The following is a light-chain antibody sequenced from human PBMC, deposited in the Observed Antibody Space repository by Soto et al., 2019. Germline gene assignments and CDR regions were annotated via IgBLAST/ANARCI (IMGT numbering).Light chain of an antibody. CDR3: SSYTSSSTLVV. Sequence: QSALTQPASVSGSPGQSITISCTGTSSDVGRYNYVSWYQQHPGKVPKLMIYEVANRPSGVSNRFSGSKSGNTASLTISGLQAEDEADYYCSSYTSSSTLVVFGGGTQLTVL. V-gene: IGLV2-14*01. CDR1: SSDVGRYNY. J-gene: IGLJ3*02. CDR2: EVA.